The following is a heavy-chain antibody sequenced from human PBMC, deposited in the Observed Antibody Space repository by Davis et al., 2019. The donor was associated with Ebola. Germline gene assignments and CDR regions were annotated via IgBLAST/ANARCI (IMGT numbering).Heavy chain of an antibody. CDR2: ISYEGTNS. Sequence: GGSLRLSCPASGFTFSAYGMHWVRQAPGKGLEWLAVISYEGTNSYYADSVKGRFIISRDNSKNTVYLQMNSLRVEDTAVYYCARVYSPIAVTGTALGYWGQGTLVAVSS. CDR1: GFTFSAYG. CDR3: ARVYSPIAVTGTALGY. D-gene: IGHD6-19*01. J-gene: IGHJ4*02. V-gene: IGHV3-30*03.